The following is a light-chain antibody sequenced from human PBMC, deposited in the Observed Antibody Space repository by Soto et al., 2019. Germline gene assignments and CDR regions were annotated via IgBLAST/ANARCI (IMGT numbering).Light chain of an antibody. CDR2: AAS. Sequence: DIQMTQSPSSVSASVGDTVTITCRASENIGTWLAWYQQKPGKAPNLLISAASSLQSGVPTRFSGSGSGTEFTLTISSLQPDDFATYYCQQYNSYSWTFGQGTKVDIK. CDR3: QQYNSYSWT. CDR1: ENIGTW. V-gene: IGKV1-5*01. J-gene: IGKJ1*01.